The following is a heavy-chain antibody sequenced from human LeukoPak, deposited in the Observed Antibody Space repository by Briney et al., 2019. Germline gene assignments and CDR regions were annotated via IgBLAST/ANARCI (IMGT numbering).Heavy chain of an antibody. CDR2: ISSSSSYI. V-gene: IGHV3-21*01. CDR3: ARDRGSGSTGAFDI. J-gene: IGHJ3*02. Sequence: GGSLRLSCAASGFTFSSYSMKWVRQAPGKGLEWVSSISSSSSYIYYADSVRGRFTISRDNAKNLLYLQMNSLRAEDTAVYYCARDRGSGSTGAFDIWGQGTMVTVSS. D-gene: IGHD1-26*01. CDR1: GFTFSSYS.